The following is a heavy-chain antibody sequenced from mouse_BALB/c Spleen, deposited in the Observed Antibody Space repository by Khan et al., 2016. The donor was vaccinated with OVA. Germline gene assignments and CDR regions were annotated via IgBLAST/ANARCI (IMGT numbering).Heavy chain of an antibody. Sequence: VELVESGPGLVAPSQSLSITCTVSGFSLTSYGVHWVRQPPGKGLEWLGVIWAGGSTHFHSALMSRLSISKDNAKSQVFLKMNSLQTDDTAMYYCARLEDIWGQGTTLTVSS. J-gene: IGHJ2*01. CDR2: IWAGGST. CDR3: ARLEDI. V-gene: IGHV2-9*02. CDR1: GFSLTSYG. D-gene: IGHD1-3*01.